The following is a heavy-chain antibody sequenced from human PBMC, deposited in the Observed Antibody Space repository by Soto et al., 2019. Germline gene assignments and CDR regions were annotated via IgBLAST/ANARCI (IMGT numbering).Heavy chain of an antibody. Sequence: GGSLRLSCAAARFTFSDYGMHWVRQAPGKGLQWLATISHHGIRTHYADSVMGRFTISRDNFKKVVYLHLSGLRVEDTAIYYCAKLGVMDFWSGYYGPGQMHGMDVWGQGTTVTVSS. CDR1: RFTFSDYG. D-gene: IGHD3-3*01. J-gene: IGHJ6*02. CDR3: AKLGVMDFWSGYYGPGQMHGMDV. CDR2: ISHHGIRT. V-gene: IGHV3-30*18.